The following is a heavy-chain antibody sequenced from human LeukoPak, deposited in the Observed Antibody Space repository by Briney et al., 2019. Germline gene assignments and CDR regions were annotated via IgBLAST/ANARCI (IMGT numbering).Heavy chain of an antibody. D-gene: IGHD4-17*01. Sequence: GGSLRLSCAASGLTLNSYHMSCVRRAPGEGLECVSVVCGSGATTFYADSVKGRFTISRDNSKSTLYLQMNSLRAEDTAVYYCAKDYFGDYAFDYWGQGTLVTVSS. J-gene: IGHJ4*02. CDR1: GLTLNSYH. CDR2: VCGSGATT. V-gene: IGHV3-23*01. CDR3: AKDYFGDYAFDY.